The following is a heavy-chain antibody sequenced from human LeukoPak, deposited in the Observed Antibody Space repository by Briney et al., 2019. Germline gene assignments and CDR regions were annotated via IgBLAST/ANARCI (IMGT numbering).Heavy chain of an antibody. J-gene: IGHJ3*02. CDR3: ARDHRSPKYSGSYPDAFDI. CDR2: ISSSGSTI. V-gene: IGHV3-48*03. Sequence: GGSLRLSCAASGFTFSSYEMNWVRQAPGKGLEWVSYISSSGSTIYYADSVKGRFTISRDNAKNSLYLQMTSLRAEDTAVYYCARDHRSPKYSGSYPDAFDIWGQGTMVTVSS. D-gene: IGHD1-26*01. CDR1: GFTFSSYE.